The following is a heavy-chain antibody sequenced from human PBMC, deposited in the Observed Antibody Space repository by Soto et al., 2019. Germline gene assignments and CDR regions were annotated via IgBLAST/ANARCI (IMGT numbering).Heavy chain of an antibody. J-gene: IGHJ6*02. CDR2: ISSSSIRT. D-gene: IGHD3-10*01. V-gene: IGHV3-48*02. Sequence: DVQLVESGGALVQPGGSLRLSCAASGFTFSRHNMNWVRQAPGKGLEWVSYISSSSIRTYYADSVKGRFTISRDNAKESLYLQMNSLRDEDTALYYCARDWGTGSYSDYAMDVWGQGTTVIVSS. CDR1: GFTFSRHN. CDR3: ARDWGTGSYSDYAMDV.